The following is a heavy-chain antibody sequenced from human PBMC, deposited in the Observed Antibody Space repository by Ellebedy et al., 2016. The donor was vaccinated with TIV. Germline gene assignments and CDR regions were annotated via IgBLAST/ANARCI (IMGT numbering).Heavy chain of an antibody. CDR1: GGSISSYY. CDR2: IYYSGST. Sequence: SETLSLTXTVSGGSISSYYWSWIRQPPGKGLEWIGYIYYSGSTNYNPSLKSRVTISVDTSKNQFSLKLSSVTAADTAVYYCARAHSGYDSDYWGQGTLVTVSS. J-gene: IGHJ4*02. V-gene: IGHV4-59*01. CDR3: ARAHSGYDSDY. D-gene: IGHD5-12*01.